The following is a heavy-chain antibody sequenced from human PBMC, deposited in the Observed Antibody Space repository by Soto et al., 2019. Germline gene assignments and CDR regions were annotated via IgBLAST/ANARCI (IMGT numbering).Heavy chain of an antibody. V-gene: IGHV3-30-3*01. CDR2: ISSDVVNY. CDR1: GFTFSSFA. J-gene: IGHJ4*02. D-gene: IGHD2-15*01. Sequence: QVQLVESGGGVVQPGRSLRLSCAASGFTFSSFAMHWVRQAPGKGLEWLAVISSDVVNYYYAESVKGRFTISRDNSKNPLYWQMNSLGNEDTAVYYCARGGAWTPEGLGYWGQGTLVTVSS. CDR3: ARGGAWTPEGLGY.